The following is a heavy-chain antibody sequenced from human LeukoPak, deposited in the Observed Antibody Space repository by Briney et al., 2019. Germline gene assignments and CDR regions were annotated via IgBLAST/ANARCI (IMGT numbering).Heavy chain of an antibody. CDR1: GFTFSSYA. J-gene: IGHJ4*02. CDR2: ISDRGDKT. CDR3: AKDWSCDY. V-gene: IGHV3-23*01. Sequence: PGGSLRLSCAASGFTFSSYAMTWVRQAPGEGLEWVSAISDRGDKTHYADSVKGRFTISRDNYKNTLYLQMGSLRAEDTAIYYCAKDWSCDYWGQGTLVTVSS. D-gene: IGHD1-26*01.